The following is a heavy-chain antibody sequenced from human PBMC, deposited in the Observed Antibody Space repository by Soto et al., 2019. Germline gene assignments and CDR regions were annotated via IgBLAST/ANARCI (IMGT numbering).Heavy chain of an antibody. J-gene: IGHJ5*02. Sequence: SETLSLTCTVSGGSISSYYWSWIRQPPGKGLEWSGYIYYSGSTNYNPSLKSRVTISVDTSKNQFSLKLSSVTAADTAVYYCARSVWFGELYWFDPWGQGTLVTVSS. CDR3: ARSVWFGELYWFDP. V-gene: IGHV4-59*01. D-gene: IGHD3-10*01. CDR2: IYYSGST. CDR1: GGSISSYY.